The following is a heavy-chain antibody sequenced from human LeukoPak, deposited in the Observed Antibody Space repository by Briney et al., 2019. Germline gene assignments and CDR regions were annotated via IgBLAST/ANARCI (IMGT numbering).Heavy chain of an antibody. Sequence: PSETLSLTCTVSGGSLSSGGYYWSWIRQHPGKGLEWIGYIYYSGSTYYNPSLKSRVTISVDTSKNQFSLKLSSVTAADTAVYYCAREGAAAATRAFDYWGQGTLVTVSS. CDR2: IYYSGST. CDR3: AREGAAAATRAFDY. V-gene: IGHV4-31*03. J-gene: IGHJ4*02. CDR1: GGSLSSGGYY. D-gene: IGHD6-13*01.